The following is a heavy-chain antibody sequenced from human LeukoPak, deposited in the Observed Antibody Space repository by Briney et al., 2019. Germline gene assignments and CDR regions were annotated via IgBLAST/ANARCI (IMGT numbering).Heavy chain of an antibody. CDR3: ARGDADYYHYYVMDV. CDR1: GGSVSGYY. V-gene: IGHV4-34*01. Sequence: TSETLSLTCAVYGGSVSGYYWSWIRQPPGNGLEWIGEINQSGSTNYNPALKSRVTISVDTAKNQFSLKLSSLTAPDPAVYYCARGDADYYHYYVMDVWAQGPTVPVSS. J-gene: IGHJ6*02. CDR2: INQSGST. D-gene: IGHD2-2*01.